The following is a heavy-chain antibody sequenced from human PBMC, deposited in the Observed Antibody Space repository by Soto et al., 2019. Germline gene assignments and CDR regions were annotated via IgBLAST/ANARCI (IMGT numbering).Heavy chain of an antibody. V-gene: IGHV1-69*06. CDR2: IIPIFGTA. CDR3: ALVATPDYGDYAIDY. CDR1: GGTFSSYA. J-gene: IGHJ4*02. Sequence: ASVKVSCKASGGTFSSYAISWVRQAPGQGLEWMGGIIPIFGTAIYAQKFQGRVTMTEDTSTDTAYMELSSLRSEDTAVYYCALVATPDYGDYAIDYWGQGTLVTVSS. D-gene: IGHD4-17*01.